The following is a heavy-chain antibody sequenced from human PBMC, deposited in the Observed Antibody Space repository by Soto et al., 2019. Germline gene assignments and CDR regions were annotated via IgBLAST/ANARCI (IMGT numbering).Heavy chain of an antibody. CDR2: IYYSGST. Sequence: KPSETLSLTCTVSGGSISSGGYYWSWIRQHPGKGLEWIGYIYYSGSTYYNPSLKSRVTISVDTSKNQFSLKLSSVTAADTAVYYCARDHPNCSSTSCYNYYYYGMDVWGQGTTVTVSS. D-gene: IGHD2-2*01. CDR3: ARDHPNCSSTSCYNYYYYGMDV. J-gene: IGHJ6*02. CDR1: GGSISSGGYY. V-gene: IGHV4-31*03.